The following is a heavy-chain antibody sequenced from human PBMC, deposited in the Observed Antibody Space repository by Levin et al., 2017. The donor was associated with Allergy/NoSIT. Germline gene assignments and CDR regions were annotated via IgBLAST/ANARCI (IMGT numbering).Heavy chain of an antibody. V-gene: IGHV3-33*01. CDR2: IWYDGSNK. D-gene: IGHD6-19*01. J-gene: IGHJ6*02. Sequence: GGSLRRSCAASGFTFSSYGMHWVRQAPGKGLEWVAVIWYDGSNKYYADSVKGRFTISRDNSKNTLYLQMNSLRAEDTAVYYCARDGYSSGWYVFNYYYGMDVWGQGTTVTVSS. CDR1: GFTFSSYG. CDR3: ARDGYSSGWYVFNYYYGMDV.